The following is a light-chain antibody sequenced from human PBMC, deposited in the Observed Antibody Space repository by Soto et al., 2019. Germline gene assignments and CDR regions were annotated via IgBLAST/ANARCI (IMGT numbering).Light chain of an antibody. V-gene: IGKV1-39*01. CDR1: QSISSY. CDR2: AAS. Sequence: DIQMTQSPSSLSASVGDRVTITCRASQSISSYLNWYQQKPGKAPKLLIYAASSLQSGVPSRFSGRGSGTDFTLTISSLQPEDFATYYCQQSYSTLRTFGGGTKVEIK. J-gene: IGKJ4*01. CDR3: QQSYSTLRT.